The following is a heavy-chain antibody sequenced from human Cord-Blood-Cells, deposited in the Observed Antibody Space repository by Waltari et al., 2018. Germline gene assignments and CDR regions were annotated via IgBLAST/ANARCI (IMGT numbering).Heavy chain of an antibody. CDR2: INSEGSST. CDR3: ARDERVATIGD. D-gene: IGHD5-12*01. Sequence: EVQLVESGGGLVQPGGSLRLSCAASGFTFSSYWMHWVRQAPGKGLVWVSRINSEGSSTSYAESVKGRFTISRDNAKNTLYLQMNSLRAEDTAVYYCARDERVATIGDWGQGTLVTVSS. CDR1: GFTFSSYW. V-gene: IGHV3-74*01. J-gene: IGHJ4*02.